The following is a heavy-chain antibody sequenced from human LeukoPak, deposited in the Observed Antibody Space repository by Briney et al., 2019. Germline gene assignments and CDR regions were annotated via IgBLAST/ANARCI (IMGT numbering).Heavy chain of an antibody. V-gene: IGHV1-2*02. CDR1: GYTFTGYY. D-gene: IGHD3-3*01. J-gene: IGHJ4*02. CDR3: ARDGGVVIYARDFDY. CDR2: INPNSGGT. Sequence: GASVKVSCKASGYTFTGYYMHWVRQAPGQGLEWMGWINPNSGGTNYAQKFRGRVTMTRDTSISTAYMELSRLRSDDTAVYYCARDGGVVIYARDFDYWGQGTLVTVSS.